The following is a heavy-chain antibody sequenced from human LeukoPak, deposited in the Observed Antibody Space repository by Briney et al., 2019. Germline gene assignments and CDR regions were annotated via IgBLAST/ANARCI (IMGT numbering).Heavy chain of an antibody. CDR2: IYHSGST. J-gene: IGHJ5*02. Sequence: PSETLSLTCTIYNGSFSNYYWSWIRQSPGKGLEWIGYIYHSGSTYYNPSLKSRVTISVDRSKNQFSLKLSSVTAADTAVYYCARGLVDNWFDPWGQGTLVTVSS. V-gene: IGHV4-34*01. CDR1: NGSFSNYY. D-gene: IGHD6-6*01. CDR3: ARGLVDNWFDP.